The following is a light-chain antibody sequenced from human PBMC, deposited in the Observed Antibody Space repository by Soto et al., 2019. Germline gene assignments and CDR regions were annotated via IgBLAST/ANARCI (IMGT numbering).Light chain of an antibody. CDR1: RSNIGAGYD. V-gene: IGLV1-40*01. CDR2: GNS. CDR3: QSYDSSLIGGV. J-gene: IGLJ1*01. Sequence: QSVLTQPPSVSGAPGQRVTISCTGSRSNIGAGYDVHWYQQLPGTAPKLLMYGNSNRPSGVPVRFAGSKSGTSASLAITGLQAEDEADYYCQSYDSSLIGGVFGTGTKLTVL.